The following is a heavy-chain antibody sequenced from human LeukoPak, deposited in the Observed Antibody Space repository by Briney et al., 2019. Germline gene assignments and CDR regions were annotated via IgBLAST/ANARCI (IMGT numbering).Heavy chain of an antibody. CDR3: AKGGGSSYYYYMDV. CDR2: ISGSGGST. D-gene: IGHD6-13*01. J-gene: IGHJ6*03. Sequence: GGTLRLSCAVSGFTFSSYGMSWVRQAPGKRLEWVSSISGSGGSTYYADSVKGRFTISRDNSKNTLYLQMNSLRAEDTAVYSCAKGGGSSYYYYMDVWGKGTTVTISS. CDR1: GFTFSSYG. V-gene: IGHV3-23*01.